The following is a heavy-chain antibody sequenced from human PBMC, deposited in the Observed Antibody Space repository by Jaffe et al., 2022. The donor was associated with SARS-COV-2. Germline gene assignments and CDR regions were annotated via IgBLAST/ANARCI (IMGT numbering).Heavy chain of an antibody. D-gene: IGHD2-21*02. J-gene: IGHJ4*02. Sequence: QLQLQESGPGLVKPSETLSLTCTVSGGSISSSSYYWGWIRQPPGKGLEWIGSIYYSGSTYYNPSLKSRVTISVDTSKNQFSLKLSSVTAADTAVYYCARRPVTATHFDYWGQGTLVTVSS. V-gene: IGHV4-39*01. CDR1: GGSISSSSYY. CDR3: ARRPVTATHFDY. CDR2: IYYSGST.